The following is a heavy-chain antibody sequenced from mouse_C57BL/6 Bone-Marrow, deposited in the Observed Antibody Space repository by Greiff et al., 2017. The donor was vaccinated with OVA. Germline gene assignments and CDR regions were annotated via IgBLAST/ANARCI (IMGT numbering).Heavy chain of an antibody. CDR3: TRSYSNYGDFDY. J-gene: IGHJ2*01. CDR2: IDPETGGP. D-gene: IGHD2-5*01. CDR1: GYTFTDYE. V-gene: IGHV1-15*01. Sequence: QVHVKQSGAELVRPGASVTLSCKASGYTFTDYEMHWVKQTPVHGLEWIGAIDPETGGPAYNQKFKGKAILTADKSSSTAYMELSSLTSEDSAVYYGTRSYSNYGDFDYWGQGTTLTVSS.